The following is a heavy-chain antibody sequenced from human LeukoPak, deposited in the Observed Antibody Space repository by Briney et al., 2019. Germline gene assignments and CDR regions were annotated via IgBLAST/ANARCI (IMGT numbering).Heavy chain of an antibody. CDR2: IYYSGST. J-gene: IGHJ4*02. D-gene: IGHD3-22*01. CDR3: ASATRSYDSSGYTYYFDY. V-gene: IGHV4-31*03. Sequence: PSETLSLTCTVSGGSISSGGYYWSWIRQHPGKGLEWIGYIYYSGSTYYNPSLKGRVTISVDTSKNQFSLKLSSVTAADTAVYYCASATRSYDSSGYTYYFDYWGQGTLVTVSS. CDR1: GGSISSGGYY.